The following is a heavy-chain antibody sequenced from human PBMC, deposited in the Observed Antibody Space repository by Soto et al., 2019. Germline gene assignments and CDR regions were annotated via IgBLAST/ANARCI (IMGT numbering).Heavy chain of an antibody. D-gene: IGHD3-3*02. CDR2: VYYRGSI. CDR3: ARVTFTPNWFDS. V-gene: IGHV4-30-4*01. Sequence: SETLSLTCTVSGDSISSPDYYWSWIRQAPGKGLELIGYVYYRGSIYYTPSFESRVSISVDTSKNQFSLRLTSVTAADSAMYFCARVTFTPNWFDSWGQGILVTVSS. CDR1: GDSISSPDYY. J-gene: IGHJ5*01.